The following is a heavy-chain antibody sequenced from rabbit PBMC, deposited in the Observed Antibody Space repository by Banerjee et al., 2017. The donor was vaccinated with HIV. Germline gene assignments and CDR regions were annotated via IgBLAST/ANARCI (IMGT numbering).Heavy chain of an antibody. Sequence: QEQPEESGGDLVKPEGSLTLTCTASGFSFSSSCWICWVRQAPGKGLEWIACIYAGSSGSTYYASWAKGRFTISKTSSTTVTLQMTSLTAADTATYFCARDLAGIIGWNFGLWGPGTLVTVS. J-gene: IGHJ4*01. D-gene: IGHD4-1*01. CDR2: IYAGSSGST. CDR1: GFSFSSSCW. CDR3: ARDLAGIIGWNFGL. V-gene: IGHV1S45*01.